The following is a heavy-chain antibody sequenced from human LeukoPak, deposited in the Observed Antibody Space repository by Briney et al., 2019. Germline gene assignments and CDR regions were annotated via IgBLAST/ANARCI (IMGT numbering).Heavy chain of an antibody. CDR1: GFTFSSYS. Sequence: PGGSLRLSCATSGFTFSSYSMNWVRQAPGTGLEGVSSISSGSDYIYYADSVKGRFTISRDNAKNSLYLQMTSLRAEDTAVYYCASTNHYYGSGTYDYYFDYWGQGTLLTVSS. J-gene: IGHJ4*02. CDR2: ISSGSDYI. CDR3: ASTNHYYGSGTYDYYFDY. V-gene: IGHV3-21*01. D-gene: IGHD3-10*01.